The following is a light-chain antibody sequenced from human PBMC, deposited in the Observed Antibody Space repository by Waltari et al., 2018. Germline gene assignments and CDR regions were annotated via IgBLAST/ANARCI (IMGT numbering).Light chain of an antibody. V-gene: IGKV1-5*03. J-gene: IGKJ1*01. Sequence: IQMTQPPPTLSASVGDRVTVTCRASQSISSWLAWYQQKPGKAPKLLIYKASSLESGVPSRFSGSGSGTEFTLTISSLQPDDFATYYCQQYNSYQGTFGEGTKVDIK. CDR1: QSISSW. CDR2: KAS. CDR3: QQYNSYQGT.